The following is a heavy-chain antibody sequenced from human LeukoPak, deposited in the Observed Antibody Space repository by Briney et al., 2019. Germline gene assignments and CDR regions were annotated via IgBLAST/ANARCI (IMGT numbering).Heavy chain of an antibody. V-gene: IGHV4-61*02. CDR1: GDSISSGDYY. Sequence: SQTLSLTCTVSGDSISSGDYYWSWIRQPAGKGLEWIGRISSSGSTNYNPSLKSRVTISVDTSKNQFSLKLSSATAADTAVYFCARGPYSYDSSGAFDIWGQGTMVTVSS. D-gene: IGHD3-22*01. CDR2: ISSSGST. CDR3: ARGPYSYDSSGAFDI. J-gene: IGHJ3*02.